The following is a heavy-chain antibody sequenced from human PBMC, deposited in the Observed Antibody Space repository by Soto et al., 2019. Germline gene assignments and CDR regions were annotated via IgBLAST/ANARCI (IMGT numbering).Heavy chain of an antibody. CDR2: IYYSGST. CDR1: GGSISSSSYY. Sequence: SETLSLTCTVSGGSISSSSYYWGWIRQPPGKGLEWIGSIYYSGSTYYNPSLKSRVTISVDTSKNQFSLKLSSVTAADTAVYYCARTYYDFWSGYQFDYWAREPWSPSPQ. CDR3: ARTYYDFWSGYQFDY. V-gene: IGHV4-39*01. D-gene: IGHD3-3*01. J-gene: IGHJ4*02.